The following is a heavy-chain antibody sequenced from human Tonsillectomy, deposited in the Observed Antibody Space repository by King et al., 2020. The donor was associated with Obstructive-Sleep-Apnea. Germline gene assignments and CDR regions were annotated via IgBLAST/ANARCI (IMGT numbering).Heavy chain of an antibody. V-gene: IGHV4-59*01. CDR2: IYYSGST. CDR1: GGSISSYY. D-gene: IGHD2-21*02. J-gene: IGHJ4*02. CDR3: ARDGGDRGYFDY. Sequence: QLQLQESGPGLVKPSETLSLTCTVSGGSISSYYWSWIRQPPGKGLEWIGYIYYSGSTNYNPSLKSRVTILVDTSKNQFSLKLSSVTAADTAVYYCARDGGDRGYFDYWGQGTLVTVSS.